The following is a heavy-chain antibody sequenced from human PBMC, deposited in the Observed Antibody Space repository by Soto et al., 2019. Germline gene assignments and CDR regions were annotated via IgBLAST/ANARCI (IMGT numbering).Heavy chain of an antibody. D-gene: IGHD3-10*01. CDR1: GGSISSGDYY. CDR3: AREVKRYDYYGMDV. J-gene: IGHJ6*02. Sequence: SETLSLTCTVSGGSISSGDYYWSWIRQPPGKGLEWIGYIYYSGSTYYNPSLKSRVTISVGTSKNQFSLKLSSVTAADTAVYYCAREVKRYDYYGMDVWGQGTTVTVSS. CDR2: IYYSGST. V-gene: IGHV4-30-4*01.